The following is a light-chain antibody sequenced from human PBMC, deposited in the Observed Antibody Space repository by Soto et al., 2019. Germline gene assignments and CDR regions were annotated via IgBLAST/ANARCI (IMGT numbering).Light chain of an antibody. Sequence: DIQMTQSPSSLSASIGDRVSIICRSSESIRIHLNWYQQKPGKAPRLXXYAASRLQSGVPSRFSGTGSGTDFTLTISSLQPEDFAIYYCQQTFGKPLVTFGQGTRLEIK. CDR3: QQTFGKPLVT. J-gene: IGKJ5*01. CDR2: AAS. V-gene: IGKV1-39*01. CDR1: ESIRIH.